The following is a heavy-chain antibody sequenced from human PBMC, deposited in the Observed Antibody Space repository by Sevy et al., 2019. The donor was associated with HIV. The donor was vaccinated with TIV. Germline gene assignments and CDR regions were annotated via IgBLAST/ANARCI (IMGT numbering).Heavy chain of an antibody. CDR3: AKSYSSSSSWYFDY. V-gene: IGHV3-23*01. CDR1: GFTFSSYA. D-gene: IGHD6-6*01. Sequence: GGSLGLSCAASGFTFSSYAMSWVRQAPGKGLEWVSAISGSGGSTYYADSVKGRFTISRDNSKNTLYLQMNSLRAEDTAVYYCAKSYSSSSSWYFDYWGQGTLVTVSS. CDR2: ISGSGGST. J-gene: IGHJ4*02.